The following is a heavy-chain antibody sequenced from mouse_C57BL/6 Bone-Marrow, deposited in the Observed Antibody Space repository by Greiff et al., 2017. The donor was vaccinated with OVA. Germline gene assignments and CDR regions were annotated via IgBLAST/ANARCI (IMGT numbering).Heavy chain of an antibody. V-gene: IGHV5-12*01. J-gene: IGHJ4*01. CDR2: ISNGGGST. Sequence: EVKLVESGGGLVQPGGSLKLSCAASGFTFSDYYMYWVRQTPEKRLEWVAYISNGGGSTYYPDTVKGRFTISRDNAKNTLYLQMSRLKSEDTAMYYCARQWLLYYYAMDYWGQGTSVTVSS. D-gene: IGHD2-3*01. CDR1: GFTFSDYY. CDR3: ARQWLLYYYAMDY.